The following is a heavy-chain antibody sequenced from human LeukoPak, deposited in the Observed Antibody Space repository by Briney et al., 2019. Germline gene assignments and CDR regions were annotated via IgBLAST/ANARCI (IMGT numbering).Heavy chain of an antibody. J-gene: IGHJ4*02. V-gene: IGHV3-15*07. CDR3: TTTSPYYDSSGRDY. D-gene: IGHD3-22*01. CDR1: GFTFSNAW. Sequence: PGGSLRLSRAASGFTFSNAWMNWVRQAPGKGLEWVGRIKSKTDGGTTDYAAPVKGRFTISRDDSKNTLYLQMNSLKTEDTAMYYCTTTSPYYDSSGRDYWGQGTLVTVSS. CDR2: IKSKTDGGTT.